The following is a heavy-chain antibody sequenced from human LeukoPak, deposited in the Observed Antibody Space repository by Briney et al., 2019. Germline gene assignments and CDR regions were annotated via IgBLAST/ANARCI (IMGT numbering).Heavy chain of an antibody. CDR1: GGSISSYY. D-gene: IGHD3-10*01. V-gene: IGHV4-59*01. Sequence: SETLSLTCTVSGGSISSYYWSWIRQPPGKGLEWIGYIYYSGSTNYNPSLKSRVTISVDTSKNQFPLKLSSVTAADTAVYYCARDAPSYGSGSYIFGYWGQGTLVTVSS. J-gene: IGHJ4*02. CDR2: IYYSGST. CDR3: ARDAPSYGSGSYIFGY.